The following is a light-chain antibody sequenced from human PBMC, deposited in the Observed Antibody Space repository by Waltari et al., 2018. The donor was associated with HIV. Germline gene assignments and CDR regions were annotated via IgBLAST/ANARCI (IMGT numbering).Light chain of an antibody. CDR1: HDISDW. CDR3: QQYNGFSWT. Sequence: DIQMTQSPSSLSASVGDRVTVTCRASHDISDWLAWYQHKPGRAPTLLIYKGSILQSGVPPRFSGSGSVTEFTLTITSLQADDFATYYCQQYNGFSWTFGQGTKV. J-gene: IGKJ1*01. CDR2: KGS. V-gene: IGKV1-5*03.